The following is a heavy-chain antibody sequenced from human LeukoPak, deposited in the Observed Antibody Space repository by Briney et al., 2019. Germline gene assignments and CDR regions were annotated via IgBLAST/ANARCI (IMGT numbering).Heavy chain of an antibody. Sequence: GGSLRLSCAASGFTFSSYEMNSVRQAPGKGLEWVSSISGSGDSIYYADSVKGRFTISRDNAKNSLYLQMNSLRAEDTAVYYCARVPTYYDIIGYYYYWGQGTLVTVSS. J-gene: IGHJ4*02. CDR2: ISGSGDSI. V-gene: IGHV3-48*03. CDR3: ARVPTYYDIIGYYYY. CDR1: GFTFSSYE. D-gene: IGHD3-22*01.